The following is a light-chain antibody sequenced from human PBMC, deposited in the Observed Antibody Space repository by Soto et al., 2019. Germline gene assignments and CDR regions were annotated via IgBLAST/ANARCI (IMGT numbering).Light chain of an antibody. CDR2: EAS. V-gene: IGKV3-11*01. Sequence: EIVLTQSPATLSLSPGERATLSCRSSQSVGNHLAWYQQQPGQAPGLLIYEASTRATGIPARFSGSGSGTDFTLTISSLEPEDFAVYYCQQHANWPLTFGGGTKVEIK. J-gene: IGKJ4*01. CDR1: QSVGNH. CDR3: QQHANWPLT.